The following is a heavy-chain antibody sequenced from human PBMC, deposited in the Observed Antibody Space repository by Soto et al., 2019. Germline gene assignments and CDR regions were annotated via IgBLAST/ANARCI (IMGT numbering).Heavy chain of an antibody. CDR3: ARDDYGMDV. CDR2: INSDGSTT. CDR1: GFNFSSRW. Sequence: PGGSLRLSCAASGFNFSSRWMHWVRQAPGKGLAWVSRINSDGSTTSHADSVKGRFTISRDNAKNTLYLQMNSLRAEDTAVYYCARDDYGMDVWGQGTTVTVSS. V-gene: IGHV3-74*01. J-gene: IGHJ6*02.